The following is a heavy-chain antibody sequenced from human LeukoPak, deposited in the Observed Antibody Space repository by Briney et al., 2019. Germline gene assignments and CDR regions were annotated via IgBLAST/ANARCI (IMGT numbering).Heavy chain of an antibody. CDR1: GFTSSSYS. CDR2: ISHVGST. V-gene: IGHV4-4*02. J-gene: IGHJ4*02. Sequence: GPLRLSCAASGFTSSSYSMNWVRLPPGKGLDWIGEISHVGSTKYSPSLKDRVTISKDNSKNQFSLKLNSVTAADTATYYCTRSSGWWSLDYWGQGALVTVSS. D-gene: IGHD6-13*01. CDR3: TRSSGWWSLDY.